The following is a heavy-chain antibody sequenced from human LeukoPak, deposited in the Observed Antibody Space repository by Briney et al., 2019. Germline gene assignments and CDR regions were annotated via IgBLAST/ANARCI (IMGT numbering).Heavy chain of an antibody. V-gene: IGHV1-69*01. Sequence: SVKVSCKASGGTFSSYAISWVRQAPGQGLEWMGGIIPIFGTANYAQKFQGRVTITADESTSTAYMELSSLRSEDTAVYYCAREFLGGFWGGYYSHYYYGMDVWGQGTTVTVSS. J-gene: IGHJ6*02. CDR2: IIPIFGTA. D-gene: IGHD3-3*01. CDR3: AREFLGGFWGGYYSHYYYGMDV. CDR1: GGTFSSYA.